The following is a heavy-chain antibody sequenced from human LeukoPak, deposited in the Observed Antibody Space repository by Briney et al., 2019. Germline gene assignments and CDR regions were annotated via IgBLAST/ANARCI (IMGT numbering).Heavy chain of an antibody. Sequence: GRSLRLSCAASGFTFSRSAMHWVRQSPGKGLEWVAVISYDGSNKYYADSVKGRLTISRDNSKKTLFLQINSLRGEDTAVYYCARGLTAIRGIEYSYYGMDVWGQGTAVTASS. D-gene: IGHD2-21*02. J-gene: IGHJ6*02. V-gene: IGHV3-30-3*01. CDR1: GFTFSRSA. CDR2: ISYDGSNK. CDR3: ARGLTAIRGIEYSYYGMDV.